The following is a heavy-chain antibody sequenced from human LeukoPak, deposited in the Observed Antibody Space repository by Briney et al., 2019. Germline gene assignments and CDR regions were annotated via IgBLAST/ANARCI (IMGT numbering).Heavy chain of an antibody. J-gene: IGHJ4*02. V-gene: IGHV3-30*02. CDR3: AKGHCSSTGCPRSYFDY. D-gene: IGHD2-2*01. CDR2: IRYDGSNK. Sequence: GGSLRLSCAASGFTFSSYRMNWVRQAPGKGLEWVAFIRYDGSNKYYADSVKGRFTISRENPKNTLYLQMNSLRAEDTAVYYCAKGHCSSTGCPRSYFDYWGQGTLVTVSS. CDR1: GFTFSSYR.